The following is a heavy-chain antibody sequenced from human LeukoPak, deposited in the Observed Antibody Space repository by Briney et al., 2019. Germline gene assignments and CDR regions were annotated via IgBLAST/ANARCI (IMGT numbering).Heavy chain of an antibody. D-gene: IGHD2-21*02. CDR3: AKDHVVVTAMPDY. CDR2: ISGSGGST. V-gene: IGHV3-23*01. CDR1: GFTFSSYA. J-gene: IGHJ4*02. Sequence: GGSLRLSRAASGFTFSSYAMSWVRQAPGKGLEWVSAISGSGGSTYYADSVKGRFTISRDNSKNTLYLQMNSLRAEDTAVYYCAKDHVVVTAMPDYWGQGTLVTVSS.